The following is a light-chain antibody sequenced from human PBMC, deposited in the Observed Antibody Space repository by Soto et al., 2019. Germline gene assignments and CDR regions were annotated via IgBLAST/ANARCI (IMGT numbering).Light chain of an antibody. CDR3: QQYNSYCT. J-gene: IGKJ1*01. CDR1: QSISNW. Sequence: DIQMTQSPSTLSASVGDRVTITCRASQSISNWLAWYQQKPGKAPNLLIYKASSLESGVPSRFSGSGSGTEFTLTISSLQPDDFATYYCQQYNSYCTFGQGTKVEIK. CDR2: KAS. V-gene: IGKV1-5*03.